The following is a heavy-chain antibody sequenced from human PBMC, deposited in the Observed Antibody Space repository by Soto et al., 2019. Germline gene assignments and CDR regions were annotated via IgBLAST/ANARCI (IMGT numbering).Heavy chain of an antibody. Sequence: QVQLVQSGAEVRKPGASVTVSCRSSGDSFNDYYIHWVRQAPGQGFEWMGWINPNGGVTKYAQKFQGWVSMTRDTSIRTVYMQLSRLRSDDTAVYYCARESGGAPAAVDYYFFYMDVWGTGTTVTVSS. CDR1: GDSFNDYY. V-gene: IGHV1-2*04. J-gene: IGHJ6*03. CDR3: ARESGGAPAAVDYYFFYMDV. D-gene: IGHD1-26*01. CDR2: INPNGGVT.